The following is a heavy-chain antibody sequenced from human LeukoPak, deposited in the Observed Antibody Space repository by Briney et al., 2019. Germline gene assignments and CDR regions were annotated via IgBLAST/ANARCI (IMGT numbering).Heavy chain of an antibody. CDR1: GFTFSSYA. CDR3: AKYGSGNYYLEE. Sequence: PGGSLRLSCAASGFTFSSYAMSWVRQAPGKGLEWVSAISGSGGSTYYADSVKGRFTISRDNSKNTLYLQMNSLRVEDTAVYYCAKYGSGNYYLEEWGQGTLVTVSS. CDR2: ISGSGGST. D-gene: IGHD3-10*01. J-gene: IGHJ4*02. V-gene: IGHV3-23*01.